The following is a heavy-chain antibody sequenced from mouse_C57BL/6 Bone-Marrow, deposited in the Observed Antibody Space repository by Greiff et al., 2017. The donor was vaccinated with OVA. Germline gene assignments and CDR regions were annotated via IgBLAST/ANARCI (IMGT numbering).Heavy chain of an antibody. CDR1: GFTFSDYY. D-gene: IGHD3-2*02. J-gene: IGHJ4*01. Sequence: EVQVVESGGGLVQPGGSLKLSCAASGFTFSDYYMYWVRQTPEKRLEWVAYISNGGGSTYYPDTVKGRFTISRDNAKNTLYLQMSRLKSEDTAMYYCARQQLRDGAMDYWGQGTSVTVSS. CDR3: ARQQLRDGAMDY. CDR2: ISNGGGST. V-gene: IGHV5-12*01.